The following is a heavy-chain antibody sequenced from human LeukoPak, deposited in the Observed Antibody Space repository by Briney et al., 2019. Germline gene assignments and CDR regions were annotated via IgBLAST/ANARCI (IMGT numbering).Heavy chain of an antibody. V-gene: IGHV4-39*07. CDR3: ARDNYDSGSGFDP. J-gene: IGHJ5*02. Sequence: PSETLSLTCTVSGGSISSSSYYWGWIRQPPGKGLEWIGSIYYSGSTNYNPSLKSRVTISVDTSKNQFSLKLSSVTAADTAVYYCARDNYDSGSGFDPWGQGTLVTVSS. CDR1: GGSISSSSYY. CDR2: IYYSGST. D-gene: IGHD3-10*01.